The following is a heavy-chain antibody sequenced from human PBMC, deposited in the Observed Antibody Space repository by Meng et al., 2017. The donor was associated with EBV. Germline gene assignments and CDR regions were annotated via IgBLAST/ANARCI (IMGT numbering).Heavy chain of an antibody. CDR1: ADSISSFYY. CDR3: ARPFPSWQSPRLDPFGA. CDR2: VHYTGST. Sequence: LQLRESGPGQVKPSETLSLTSTVYADSISSFYYWGWIRQPPGRGLEWIGSVHYTGSTYYSPSLKSRVTVSVDTSKNQFSLRLTSVTAADTAVYYCARPFPSWQSPRLDPFGAWGQGTLVTVSS. V-gene: IGHV4-39*01. J-gene: IGHJ5*02. D-gene: IGHD6-19*01.